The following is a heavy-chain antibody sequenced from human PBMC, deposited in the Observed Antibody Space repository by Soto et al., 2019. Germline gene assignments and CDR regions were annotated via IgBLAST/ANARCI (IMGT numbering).Heavy chain of an antibody. CDR3: AKGGGRIVPRHFDN. CDR2: ISSGGGSP. J-gene: IGHJ4*02. CDR1: GFTFSNYA. V-gene: IGHV3-23*01. D-gene: IGHD1-26*01. Sequence: GGSLRLSCAASGFTFSNYAMSWVRQAPGRGLEWVSGISSGGGSPYNADSVKGRFSISRDNSKNTLYLQMNSLRAEDTAVYYCAKGGGRIVPRHFDNWGQGILVTVCS.